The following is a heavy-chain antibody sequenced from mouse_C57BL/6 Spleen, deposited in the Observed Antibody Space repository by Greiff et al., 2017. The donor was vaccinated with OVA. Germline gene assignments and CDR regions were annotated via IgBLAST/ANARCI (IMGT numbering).Heavy chain of an antibody. CDR2: IHPNSGST. CDR1: GYTFTSYW. Sequence: QVQLQQPGAELVKPGASVKLSCKASGYTFTSYWMNGGKQRPGQGLEWIGMIHPNSGSTNYNEKFKSKATLTVDKSSSTAYMQLSSLTSEDSAVYYCARGVVANYYAMDYWGQGTSVTVSS. CDR3: ARGVVANYYAMDY. J-gene: IGHJ4*01. V-gene: IGHV1-64*01. D-gene: IGHD1-1*01.